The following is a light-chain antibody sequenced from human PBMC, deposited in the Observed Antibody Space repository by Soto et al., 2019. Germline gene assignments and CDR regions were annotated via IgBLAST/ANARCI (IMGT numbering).Light chain of an antibody. CDR3: QQYGSSPT. CDR1: QSVSSSY. CDR2: GAS. Sequence: EMVLTQSPGTLSLSPGERATVSCRASQSVSSSYLAWYQQKPGQAPRLLIYGASSRATGIPDRFSGSGSGTDFTLTISRLEPEDFAVYYCQQYGSSPTFGQGTQLDIK. J-gene: IGKJ1*01. V-gene: IGKV3-20*01.